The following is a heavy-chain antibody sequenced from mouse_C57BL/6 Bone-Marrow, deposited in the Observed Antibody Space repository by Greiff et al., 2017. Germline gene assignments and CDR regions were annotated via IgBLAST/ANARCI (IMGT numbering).Heavy chain of an antibody. J-gene: IGHJ1*03. CDR3: AREGANWDWYFDV. Sequence: EVQLVESGPELVKPGASVKIPCKASGYTFTDYNMDWVKQSHGKSLEWIGDINPNNGGTIYNQKFKGKATLTVDKSSSTAYMELRSLTSEDTAVYYCAREGANWDWYFDVWGTGTTVTVSS. CDR2: INPNNGGT. CDR1: GYTFTDYN. V-gene: IGHV1-18*01. D-gene: IGHD4-1*01.